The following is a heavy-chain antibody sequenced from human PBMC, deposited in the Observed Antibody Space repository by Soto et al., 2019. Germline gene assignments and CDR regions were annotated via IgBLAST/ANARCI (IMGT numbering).Heavy chain of an antibody. Sequence: PSQTLSLTCSVADGSISSSSYYRGWIRQPPGKGLEWIGSIYYSGSTYYNPSLKSRVTISVDPSKNQFSLKLSSVTAADTAVYYCARQRYWFDPWGQGTLVTVSS. J-gene: IGHJ5*02. CDR3: ARQRYWFDP. CDR1: DGSISSSSYY. CDR2: IYYSGST. V-gene: IGHV4-39*01.